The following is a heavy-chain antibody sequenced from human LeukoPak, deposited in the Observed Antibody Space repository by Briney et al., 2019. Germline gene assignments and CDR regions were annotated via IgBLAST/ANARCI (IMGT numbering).Heavy chain of an antibody. D-gene: IGHD3-3*01. CDR2: IYYSGST. V-gene: IGHV4-59*12. Sequence: PSETLSLTCTVSGGSISSYYWSWIRQPPGKGLEWIGYIYYSGSTNYNPSLKSRVTISVDTSKNQFSLKLSSVTAADTAVYYCARRRITIFGVAPFGYWGQGTLVTVSS. CDR3: ARRRITIFGVAPFGY. J-gene: IGHJ4*02. CDR1: GGSISSYY.